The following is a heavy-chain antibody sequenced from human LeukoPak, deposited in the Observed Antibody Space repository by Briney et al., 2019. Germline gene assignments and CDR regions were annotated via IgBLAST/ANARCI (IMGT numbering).Heavy chain of an antibody. V-gene: IGHV4-34*01. Sequence: PSETLSLTCGVYGGSFRDYYWSWIRQPPGKGLEWIGEINHSGSTNYNPSLKSRVTISVDTSKNQFSLKLTSVTAADTAVYYCARGDTIAVDYWGQGTLVTVSS. J-gene: IGHJ4*02. CDR1: GGSFRDYY. CDR3: ARGDTIAVDY. D-gene: IGHD6-19*01. CDR2: INHSGST.